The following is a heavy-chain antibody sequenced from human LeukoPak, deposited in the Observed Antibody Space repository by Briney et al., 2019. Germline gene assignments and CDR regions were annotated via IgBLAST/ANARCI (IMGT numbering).Heavy chain of an antibody. V-gene: IGHV3-30*02. D-gene: IGHD3-22*01. CDR3: ATDADSSGPYYLDN. CDR2: IRYDGNRK. CDR1: GFPFRNQG. J-gene: IGHJ4*02. Sequence: GGSLRLSCVVSGFPFRNQGLHWVRQAPGKGLEWVAFIRYDGNRKDYADSVKGRFTISRDNSKNTLYVQMNSLRAEDTAMYYCATDADSSGPYYLDNWGQGALVTVSS.